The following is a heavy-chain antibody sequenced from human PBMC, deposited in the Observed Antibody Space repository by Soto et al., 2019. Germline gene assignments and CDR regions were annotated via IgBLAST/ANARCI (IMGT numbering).Heavy chain of an antibody. D-gene: IGHD3-3*01. CDR3: ARWWSGSRQGFDP. Sequence: SETLSLTCTVSGGSISSGDYYWSWIRQHPGKGLEWIGYIYYSGSTYYNPSLKSRVTMSVDTSKNQFSLKLSSVTAADTAVYYCARWWSGSRQGFDPWGQGTLVTVS. CDR2: IYYSGST. J-gene: IGHJ5*02. CDR1: GGSISSGDYY. V-gene: IGHV4-31*03.